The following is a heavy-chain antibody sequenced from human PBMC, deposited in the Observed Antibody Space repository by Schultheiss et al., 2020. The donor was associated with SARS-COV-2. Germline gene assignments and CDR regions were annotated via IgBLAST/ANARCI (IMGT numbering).Heavy chain of an antibody. Sequence: SETLSLTCTVSGGSISSGYWWTWVRQSPGMGLQWIGEIYHSGSTNYNPSLKSRVTISVDKSKNQFSLNLNSVSAADTAVYYCGAVVGATHFQHWARAPWSPSPQ. J-gene: IGHJ1*01. V-gene: IGHV4-4*02. CDR3: GAVVGATHFQH. CDR1: GGSISSGYW. CDR2: IYHSGST. D-gene: IGHD1-26*01.